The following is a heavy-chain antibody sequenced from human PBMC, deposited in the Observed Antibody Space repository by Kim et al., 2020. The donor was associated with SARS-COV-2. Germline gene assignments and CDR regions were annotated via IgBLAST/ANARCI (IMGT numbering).Heavy chain of an antibody. Sequence: GESLKISCKTAGYTFTDHWIAWVRQMPGKGPEVMGMVYPAVSHVKYSPSFEGLVTVSADNSISTAYLQWGNLEASDTSIYYCARMAHPVNRGHSPTYQCFFDSWGQGTLVIVSS. D-gene: IGHD1-1*01. CDR2: VYPAVSHV. V-gene: IGHV5-51*01. J-gene: IGHJ4*02. CDR1: GYTFTDHW. CDR3: ARMAHPVNRGHSPTYQCFFDS.